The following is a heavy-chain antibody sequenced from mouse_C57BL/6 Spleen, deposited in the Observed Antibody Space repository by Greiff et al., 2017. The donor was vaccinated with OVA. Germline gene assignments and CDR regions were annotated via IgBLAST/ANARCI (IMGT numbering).Heavy chain of an antibody. V-gene: IGHV3-6*01. CDR2: ISYDGSN. J-gene: IGHJ3*01. CDR3: ARDNAY. Sequence: EVKLLESGPGLVKPSQSLSLTCSVTGYSITSGYYWNWIRQFPGNKLEWMGYISYDGSNNYNPCLKNRISITLDTSKNQFFLKLKSVTTEDTATYYCARDNAYWGQGTLVTVSA. CDR1: GYSITSGYY.